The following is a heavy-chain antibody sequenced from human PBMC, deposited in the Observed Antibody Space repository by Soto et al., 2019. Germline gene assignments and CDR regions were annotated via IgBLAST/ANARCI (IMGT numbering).Heavy chain of an antibody. CDR1: GFAFSGYW. D-gene: IGHD5-12*01. J-gene: IGHJ4*01. CDR3: ARATSVDAY. CDR2: IKQDGSEK. V-gene: IGHV3-7*01. Sequence: EVQLVESGGDLVQPGGSLRLSCAASGFAFSGYWMSWVRQAPGKGLEGVANIKQDGSEKYYVDSVKGRFTISRDNAKNSLYRQLNSLRVEDTAVYYCARATSVDAYWGHGTRVNVSS.